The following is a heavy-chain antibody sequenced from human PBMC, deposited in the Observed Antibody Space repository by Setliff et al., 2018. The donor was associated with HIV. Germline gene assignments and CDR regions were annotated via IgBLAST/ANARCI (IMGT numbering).Heavy chain of an antibody. V-gene: IGHV4-61*09. Sequence: SETLSLTCSVSGGSIRSGSYYWSWIRQPAGKGLEWIGHIYSTGGTRYNPPLESRLTILVDTSRNQFSLNLSSVTAADTAVYYCARAAYSGTYVWEPATDLWGRGTLVTVSS. CDR3: ARAAYSGTYVWEPATDL. CDR1: GGSIRSGSYY. CDR2: IYSTGGT. J-gene: IGHJ2*01. D-gene: IGHD1-26*01.